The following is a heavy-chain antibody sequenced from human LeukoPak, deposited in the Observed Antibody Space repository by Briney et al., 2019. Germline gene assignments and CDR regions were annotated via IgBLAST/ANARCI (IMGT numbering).Heavy chain of an antibody. J-gene: IGHJ5*02. CDR1: GGSFSGYY. CDR2: IDHSGST. CDR3: ARGRFYDYVWGSYRYHWFDP. Sequence: SETLSLTCAVYGGSFSGYYWSWIRQPPGKGLEWIGEIDHSGSTNYNPSLKSRVTISVDTSKNQFSLRLSSVTAADTAVYYCARGRFYDYVWGSYRYHWFDPWGQGTLVTVSS. V-gene: IGHV4-34*01. D-gene: IGHD3-16*02.